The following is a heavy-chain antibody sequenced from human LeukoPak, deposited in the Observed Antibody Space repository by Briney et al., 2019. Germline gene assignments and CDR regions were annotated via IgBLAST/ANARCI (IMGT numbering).Heavy chain of an antibody. V-gene: IGHV4-59*01. CDR3: AREGYYDSSGYNNWFDP. Sequence: PSETLSLTCTVSGGSISSYYWSWIRQPPGEGLEWIGYIYYSGSTNYNPSLKSRVTISVDTSKNQFSLKLSSVTAADTAVYYCAREGYYDSSGYNNWFDPWGQGTLVTVSS. J-gene: IGHJ5*02. D-gene: IGHD3-22*01. CDR2: IYYSGST. CDR1: GGSISSYY.